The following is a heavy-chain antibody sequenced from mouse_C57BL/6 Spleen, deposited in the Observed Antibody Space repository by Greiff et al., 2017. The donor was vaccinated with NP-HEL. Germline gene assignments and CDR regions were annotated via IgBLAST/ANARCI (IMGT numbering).Heavy chain of an antibody. J-gene: IGHJ2*01. Sequence: LVESGAELARPGASVKLSCKASGYTFTSYGISWVKQRTGQGLEWIGEIYPRSGNTYYNEKFKGKATLTADKSSSTAYMELRSLTSEDSAVYFCASPTAQATYFDYWGQGTTLTVSS. CDR2: IYPRSGNT. CDR1: GYTFTSYG. CDR3: ASPTAQATYFDY. D-gene: IGHD3-2*02. V-gene: IGHV1-81*01.